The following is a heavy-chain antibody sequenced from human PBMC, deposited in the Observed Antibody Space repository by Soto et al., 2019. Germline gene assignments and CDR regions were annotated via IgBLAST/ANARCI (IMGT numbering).Heavy chain of an antibody. CDR1: GYTFTSYD. CDR3: ARDFSGWYSNYYYGMDV. Sequence: ASVKVSCKASGYTFTSYDINWVRQATGQGLEWMGWMNAYNGNTDYAQKLQGRVTMTTNTSMSTAYMELRSLRSDDTAVYYCARDFSGWYSNYYYGMDVWGQGTTVTVSS. V-gene: IGHV1-18*01. D-gene: IGHD6-19*01. CDR2: MNAYNGNT. J-gene: IGHJ6*02.